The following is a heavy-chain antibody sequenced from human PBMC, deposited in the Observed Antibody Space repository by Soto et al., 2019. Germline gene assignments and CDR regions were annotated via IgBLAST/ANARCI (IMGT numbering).Heavy chain of an antibody. D-gene: IGHD1-26*01. CDR3: AKAYSGPFDV. V-gene: IGHV3-30*18. CDR2: ISYDGSRK. Sequence: QVQLVESGGGVVQPGRSLRLSCAASGFTFSSYDIHWVRQAPGKGLEWVALISYDGSRKYYADSVKGLFTISRDNSKNTLYLQVNSLRAEDTAVYYCAKAYSGPFDVWGQGTMVTVSS. CDR1: GFTFSSYD. J-gene: IGHJ3*01.